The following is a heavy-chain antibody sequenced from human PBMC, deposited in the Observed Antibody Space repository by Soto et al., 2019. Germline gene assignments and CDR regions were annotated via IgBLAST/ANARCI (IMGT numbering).Heavy chain of an antibody. CDR1: GFTFSSYG. V-gene: IGHV3-30*18. D-gene: IGHD6-19*01. CDR2: ISYDGSNK. CDR3: AKDWSPIAVAYYYYGMDV. Sequence: PVGSLRLSCAASGFTFSSYGMHWVRQAPGKGLEWVAVISYDGSNKYYADSVKGRFTISRDNSKNTLYLQMNSLRAEDTAVYYCAKDWSPIAVAYYYYGMDVWGQGTTVTVSS. J-gene: IGHJ6*02.